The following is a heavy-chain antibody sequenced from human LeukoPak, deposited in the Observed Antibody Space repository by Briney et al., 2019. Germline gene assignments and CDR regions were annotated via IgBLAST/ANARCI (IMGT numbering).Heavy chain of an antibody. CDR3: ARDGYASTRVFDY. V-gene: IGHV3-48*03. Sequence: PGGSLRLSCTASGFTFSSYAMNWVRQAPGKGLEWVAYISSSGSTIYYADSVKGRFTISRDNAKNSVYLQMNSLRAEDTAVYYCARDGYASTRVFDYWGQGTLGTISS. CDR2: ISSSGSTI. D-gene: IGHD6-13*01. J-gene: IGHJ4*02. CDR1: GFTFSSYA.